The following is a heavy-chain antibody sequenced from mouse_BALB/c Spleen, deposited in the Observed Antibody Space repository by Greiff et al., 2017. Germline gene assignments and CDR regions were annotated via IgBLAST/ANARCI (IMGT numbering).Heavy chain of an antibody. J-gene: IGHJ3*01. Sequence: QVQLQQSGAELVRPGTSVKVSCKASGYAFTNYLIEWVKQRPGQGLEWIGVINPGSGGTNYNEKFKGKATLTADKSSSTAYMQLSSLTSDDSAVYFCARNGPFAYWGQGTLVTVSA. CDR3: ARNGPFAY. CDR2: INPGSGGT. CDR1: GYAFTNYL. D-gene: IGHD1-1*02. V-gene: IGHV1-54*03.